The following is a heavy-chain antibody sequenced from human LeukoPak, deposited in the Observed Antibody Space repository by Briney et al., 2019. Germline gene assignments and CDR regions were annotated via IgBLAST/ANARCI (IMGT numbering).Heavy chain of an antibody. Sequence: GASVKVSCKASGYTFTSYGISWVRQAPGQGLEWTGWISAYNGNTNYAQKLQGRATMTTDTSTSTAYMELRSLRSDDTAVYYCARDHCSSTSCYPALYYYYGMDVWGQGATVTDSS. D-gene: IGHD2-2*01. V-gene: IGHV1-18*01. CDR2: ISAYNGNT. J-gene: IGHJ6*02. CDR1: GYTFTSYG. CDR3: ARDHCSSTSCYPALYYYYGMDV.